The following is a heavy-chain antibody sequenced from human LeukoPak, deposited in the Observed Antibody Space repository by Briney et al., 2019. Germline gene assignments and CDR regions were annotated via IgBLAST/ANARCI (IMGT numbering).Heavy chain of an antibody. Sequence: HPGGSLRLSCAASGFTFSGYWMHWVRQAPGKGLVWVSRINSDGSSTTYADSVKGRFTISRDNAKNTLYLQMNSLRAEDTAVYYCARDPVYYDSRGYYSGGWHFDYRGQGTLVTVSS. CDR1: GFTFSGYW. V-gene: IGHV3-74*03. J-gene: IGHJ4*02. CDR3: ARDPVYYDSRGYYSGGWHFDY. CDR2: INSDGSST. D-gene: IGHD3-22*01.